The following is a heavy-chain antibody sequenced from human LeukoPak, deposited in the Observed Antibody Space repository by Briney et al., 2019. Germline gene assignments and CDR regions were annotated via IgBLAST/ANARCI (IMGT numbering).Heavy chain of an antibody. CDR3: AKELDYYGSGSWSVFDY. CDR2: ISWNSGSI. D-gene: IGHD3-10*01. CDR1: GFTFSDYY. V-gene: IGHV3-9*01. J-gene: IGHJ4*02. Sequence: PGGSLRLSCAASGFTFSDYYMSWIRQAPGKGLEWVSGISWNSGSIGYADSVKGRFTISRDNAKNSLYLQMNSLGAEDTALYYCAKELDYYGSGSWSVFDYWGQGTLVTVSS.